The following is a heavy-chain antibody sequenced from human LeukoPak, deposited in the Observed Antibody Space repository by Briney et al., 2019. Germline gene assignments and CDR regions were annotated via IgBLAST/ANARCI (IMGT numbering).Heavy chain of an antibody. D-gene: IGHD3-10*01. V-gene: IGHV4-4*02. Sequence: SETLSLTCAVSGASISSRDWWTWVRQPPGKGLEWLGEIYHSGGTIYDPSLKSRVTISIDKSKNQFSLKLTSVTAADTAVYYCARGARGSGRPPIWGQGTLVTVSS. CDR1: GASISSRDW. J-gene: IGHJ4*02. CDR3: ARGARGSGRPPI. CDR2: IYHSGGT.